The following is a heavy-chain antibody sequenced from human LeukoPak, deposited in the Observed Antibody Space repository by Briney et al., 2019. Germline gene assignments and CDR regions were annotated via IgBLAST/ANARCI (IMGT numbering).Heavy chain of an antibody. D-gene: IGHD6-19*01. CDR1: GYTLSGYY. CDR2: INFNSGGT. J-gene: IGHJ5*02. CDR3: ARSNGHTSGWYYWFDP. V-gene: IGHV1-2*02. Sequence: GASVKVSCKASGYTLSGYYMQWVRQAPGQGLELMGWINFNSGGTNYAQRFQGRVTMTRDTSISTAYMELSRLISDDTAVYYCARSNGHTSGWYYWFDPWGQGTLVTVSS.